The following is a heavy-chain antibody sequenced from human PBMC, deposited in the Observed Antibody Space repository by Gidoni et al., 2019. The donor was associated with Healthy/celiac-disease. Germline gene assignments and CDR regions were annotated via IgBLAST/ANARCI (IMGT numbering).Heavy chain of an antibody. CDR3: ARGQAYYYGSGSPYGMDV. D-gene: IGHD3-10*01. V-gene: IGHV1-69*01. Sequence: QVQLVQSGAEVKKPGSSVKVSCKAPGGTFSSYAISWLRQEPGQGLEWMGGIFPIFGTANYAQKFQGRVTITADESTSTAYMELSSLRSEDTAVYYCARGQAYYYGSGSPYGMDVWGQGTTVTVSS. CDR2: IFPIFGTA. J-gene: IGHJ6*02. CDR1: GGTFSSYA.